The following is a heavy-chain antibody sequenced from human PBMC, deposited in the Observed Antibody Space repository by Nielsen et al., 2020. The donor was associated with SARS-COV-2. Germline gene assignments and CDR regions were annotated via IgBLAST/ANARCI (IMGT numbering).Heavy chain of an antibody. CDR2: IRSKAYGGTT. J-gene: IGHJ3*02. V-gene: IGHV3-49*03. CDR3: TRGNGEQWLVTSVQDAFDI. D-gene: IGHD6-19*01. Sequence: GGSLRLSCTASGFTFGDYAMSWFRQAPGKGLEWVGFIRSKAYGGTTEYAASVKGRFTISRDDSKSIAYLQMNSLKTEDTAVYYCTRGNGEQWLVTSVQDAFDIWGQGTMVTVSS. CDR1: GFTFGDYA.